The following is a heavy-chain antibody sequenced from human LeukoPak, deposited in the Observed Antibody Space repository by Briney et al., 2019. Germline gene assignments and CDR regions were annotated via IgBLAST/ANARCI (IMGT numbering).Heavy chain of an antibody. CDR2: ILPADSDT. Sequence: GESLKISCKGSGYRFINSWIAWVRQVPGKGLEWMGIILPADSDTRYSPSFQGQVTMSVDKFISTAYLQWSSLKASDTAMYYCARLENLDTLTAGHDAFDIWGQGTMLTVSS. J-gene: IGHJ3*02. CDR3: ARLENLDTLTAGHDAFDI. CDR1: GYRFINSW. D-gene: IGHD2-21*02. V-gene: IGHV5-51*01.